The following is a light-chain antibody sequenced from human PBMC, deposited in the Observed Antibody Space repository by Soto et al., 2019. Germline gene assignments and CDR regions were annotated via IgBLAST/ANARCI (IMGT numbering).Light chain of an antibody. J-gene: IGLJ2*01. CDR1: ASNVGTQF. V-gene: IGLV1-51*01. CDR2: DND. CDR3: GTWDTGLTSGV. Sequence: QSVLTQPPSVSAAPGQRVTISCSGSASNVGTQFVSWYQHRPGVAPKLLIYDNDVRPSGIPDRFSGSKSDTSATLTITGVQTGDEADYYCGTWDTGLTSGVFGGGTKLTVL.